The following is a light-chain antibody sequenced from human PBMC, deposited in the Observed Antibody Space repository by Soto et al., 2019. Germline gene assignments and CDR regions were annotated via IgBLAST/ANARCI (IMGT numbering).Light chain of an antibody. V-gene: IGLV3-1*01. CDR2: QDS. Sequence: SYELTQAPSVSVSPGQTASITCSGDKLGDKYVCWYHQKPGQSPVLVIYQDSKRPSGIPERFSGSNSGNTATLTISGTQPMDEADYYCLAWARSTGVFGTGTKLTVL. CDR3: LAWARSTGV. J-gene: IGLJ1*01. CDR1: KLGDKY.